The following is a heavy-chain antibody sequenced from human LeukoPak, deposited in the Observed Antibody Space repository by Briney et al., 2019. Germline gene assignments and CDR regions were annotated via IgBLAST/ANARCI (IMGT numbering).Heavy chain of an antibody. Sequence: ASVKVSCKASGYTFTGYYMHWVRQAPGQGLEWMGRINPNSGGTNYAQKFQGRVTMTRDTSISTAYMELSRLRSGDTAVYYCARGLLREQDLDYWGQGTLVTVSS. CDR1: GYTFTGYY. CDR3: ARGLLREQDLDY. J-gene: IGHJ4*02. V-gene: IGHV1-2*06. CDR2: INPNSGGT. D-gene: IGHD1/OR15-1a*01.